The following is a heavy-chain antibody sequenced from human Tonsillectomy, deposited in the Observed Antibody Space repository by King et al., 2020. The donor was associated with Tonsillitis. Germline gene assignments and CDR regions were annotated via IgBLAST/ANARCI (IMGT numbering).Heavy chain of an antibody. CDR2: IHWDDAK. D-gene: IGHD6-13*01. CDR1: GFSRSTTEVC. CDR3: ARNPCSPQYNYNYMDV. J-gene: IGHJ6*03. V-gene: IGHV2-70*11. Sequence: TLKESGPALVKPTQTLTLTCTFSGFSRSTTEVCVSWIRQPPGKALEWLARIHWDDAKYYSTSLKTRRTISKDTSKNQVVLTMTNMDPVDTATYYCARNPCSPQYNYNYMDVWGKGTAVTVTS.